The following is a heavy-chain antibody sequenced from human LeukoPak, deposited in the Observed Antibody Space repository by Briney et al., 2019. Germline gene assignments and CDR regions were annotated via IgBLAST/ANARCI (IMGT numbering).Heavy chain of an antibody. CDR2: ISSSSSYI. CDR1: GFTFSSYS. CDR3: ANYPAAGHDY. Sequence: GGSLRLSCAASGFTFSSYSMNWVRQAPGKGLEWVSSISSSSSYIYYADSVKGRFTISRDNSKNTLYLQMNSLRAEDTAVYYCANYPAAGHDYWGQGTLVTVSS. D-gene: IGHD6-13*01. V-gene: IGHV3-21*04. J-gene: IGHJ4*02.